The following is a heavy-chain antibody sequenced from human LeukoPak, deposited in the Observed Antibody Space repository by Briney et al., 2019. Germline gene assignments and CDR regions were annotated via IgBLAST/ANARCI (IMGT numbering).Heavy chain of an antibody. V-gene: IGHV3-7*01. CDR3: ARVPKTVAGTKDAKYFQH. J-gene: IGHJ1*01. CDR1: GFTFSSYW. D-gene: IGHD6-19*01. CDR2: IKQDGSEK. Sequence: GSLRLSCAASGFTFSSYWMSWVRQAPGKGLEWVANIKQDGSEKYYVDSVKGRFTISRDNAKNSLYLQMNSLRAEDTAVYYCARVPKTVAGTKDAKYFQHWGQGTLVTVSS.